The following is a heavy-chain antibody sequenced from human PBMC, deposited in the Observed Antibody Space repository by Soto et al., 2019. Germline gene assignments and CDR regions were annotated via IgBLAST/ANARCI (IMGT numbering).Heavy chain of an antibody. D-gene: IGHD6-13*01. J-gene: IGHJ5*02. CDR2: INHSGST. CDR3: ARGGSSSWYRNNWFDP. Sequence: SETLSLTCAVYGESFSGYYWSWIRQPPGKGLEWIGEINHSGSTNYNPSLKSRVTISVDTSKNQFSLKLSSVTAADTAVYYCARGGSSSWYRNNWFDPWGQGTLVTVSS. V-gene: IGHV4-34*01. CDR1: GESFSGYY.